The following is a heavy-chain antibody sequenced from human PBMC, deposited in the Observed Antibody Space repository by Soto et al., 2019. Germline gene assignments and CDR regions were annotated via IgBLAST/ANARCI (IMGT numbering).Heavy chain of an antibody. V-gene: IGHV1-46*03. CDR2: INPSGGST. CDR3: ARRTFPINYGDYDADAFYI. D-gene: IGHD4-17*01. J-gene: IGHJ3*02. CDR1: GYTFTSYY. Sequence: GASVKVSCKASGYTFTSYYMHWVRQAPGQGLEWMGIINPSGGSTSYAQKFQGRVTMTRDTSTSTVYMELSSLRSEDTAVYYCARRTFPINYGDYDADAFYIWGQGTMVPVSS.